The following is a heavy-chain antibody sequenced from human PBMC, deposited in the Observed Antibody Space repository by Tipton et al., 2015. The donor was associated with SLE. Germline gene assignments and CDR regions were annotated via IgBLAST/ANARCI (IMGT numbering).Heavy chain of an antibody. J-gene: IGHJ6*03. CDR1: GGSVSSGSQY. D-gene: IGHD6-13*01. CDR3: AREAGLSSRSYYHGYMDV. V-gene: IGHV4-61*02. CDR2: IYTRGSP. Sequence: TLSLTCTVSGGSVSSGSQYWSWIRQSAGKGLEWIGRIYTRGSPNYNPSLMSRVALSLDTSKNQFPLKLSSVTAADTAVYYCAREAGLSSRSYYHGYMDVWGKGTTVTISS.